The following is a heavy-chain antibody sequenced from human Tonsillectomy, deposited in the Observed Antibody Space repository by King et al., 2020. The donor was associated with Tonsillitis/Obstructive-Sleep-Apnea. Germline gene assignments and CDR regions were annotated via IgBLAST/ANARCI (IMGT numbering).Heavy chain of an antibody. D-gene: IGHD1-7*01. Sequence: VQLVESGGGVVQPGRSLRLSCAASGFTFSNYGMHWVRQAPGKGLEWVAVISYDGNNKYYADSVKGRFTISRDNSKNPLYLQMNSLRAEDTAVYYCAKGSGGNYDTGGDYFDYWGQGTLVTVSS. CDR1: GFTFSNYG. V-gene: IGHV3-30*18. CDR2: ISYDGNNK. J-gene: IGHJ4*02. CDR3: AKGSGGNYDTGGDYFDY.